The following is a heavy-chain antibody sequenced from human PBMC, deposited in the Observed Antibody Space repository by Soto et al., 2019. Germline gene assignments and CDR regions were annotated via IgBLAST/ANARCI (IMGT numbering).Heavy chain of an antibody. CDR2: IIPIFGTA. D-gene: IGHD1-1*01. Sequence: QVQLVQSGAEVKKPGSSVKVSCKASGGTFSSYAISWVRQAPGQGLEWMGGIIPIFGTANYAQKFQCRVAITADECTSTAYMELSSLRSEDTAVYYCARVDYYNWSTENWGQGTLVIVFS. V-gene: IGHV1-69*01. CDR3: ARVDYYNWSTEN. CDR1: GGTFSSYA. J-gene: IGHJ4*02.